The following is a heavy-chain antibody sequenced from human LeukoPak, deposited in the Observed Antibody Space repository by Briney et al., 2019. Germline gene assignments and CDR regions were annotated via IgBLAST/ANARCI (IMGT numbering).Heavy chain of an antibody. V-gene: IGHV1-69*13. CDR2: IIPIFGTA. J-gene: IGHJ4*02. CDR3: AREGRYSSGWYDFDY. Sequence: APVKVSCKASGGTLTSYAISWVRQAPGQGLEWMGGIIPIFGTANYAQKFQGRVTITADESTSTAYMELSSLRSEDTAVYYCAREGRYSSGWYDFDYWGQGTLVTVSS. D-gene: IGHD6-19*01. CDR1: GGTLTSYA.